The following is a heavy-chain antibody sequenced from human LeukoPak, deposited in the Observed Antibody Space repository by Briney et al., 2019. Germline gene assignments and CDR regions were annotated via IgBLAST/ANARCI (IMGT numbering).Heavy chain of an antibody. D-gene: IGHD3-10*01. CDR1: GSSISNYY. CDR3: ARDRDYYGSGSYSYSDY. J-gene: IGHJ4*02. V-gene: IGHV4-4*07. CDR2: IYTSGST. Sequence: SETLSLTCTVSGSSISNYYWSWTRQPAGKGLEWIGRIYTSGSTNYNPSLRSRVTMSVDTSKNQFSLKLSSVTAADTAVYYCARDRDYYGSGSYSYSDYWGQGTLVTVSS.